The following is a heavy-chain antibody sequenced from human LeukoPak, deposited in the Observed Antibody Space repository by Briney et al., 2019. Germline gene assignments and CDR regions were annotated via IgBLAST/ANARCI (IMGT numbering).Heavy chain of an antibody. J-gene: IGHJ4*02. CDR2: IKQDGSEK. CDR1: GFTFSNYW. D-gene: IGHD5-18*01. CDR3: ARDQAGYSYGYGAPLDY. V-gene: IGHV3-7*01. Sequence: PGGSLRLSCAASGFTFSNYWMSWVRQAPGKGLEWVANIKQDGSEKYYVDSVKGRFTISRDNAKNSLYLQMNSLRAEDTAVYYCARDQAGYSYGYGAPLDYWGQGTLVTVSS.